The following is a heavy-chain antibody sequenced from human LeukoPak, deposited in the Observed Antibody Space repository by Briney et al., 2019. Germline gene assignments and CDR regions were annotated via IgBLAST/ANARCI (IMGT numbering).Heavy chain of an antibody. Sequence: SETLSLTSTVSAGSISSGGYYWSWIRQHPGKGLEWIGYIYYSGSTYYNPSLKSRVTISVDTSKNQFSLKLSSVTAADTAVYYCAREEGYSYGLDYWGQGTLVTVSS. V-gene: IGHV4-31*03. CDR3: AREEGYSYGLDY. CDR1: AGSISSGGYY. J-gene: IGHJ4*02. CDR2: IYYSGST. D-gene: IGHD5-18*01.